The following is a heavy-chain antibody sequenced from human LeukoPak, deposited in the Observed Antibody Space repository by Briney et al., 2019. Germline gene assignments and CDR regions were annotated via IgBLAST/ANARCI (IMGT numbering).Heavy chain of an antibody. CDR3: ARVGGGRGGSSSGWYFLGDYYYYYYMDV. V-gene: IGHV1-18*01. Sequence: GASVKVSCKASGYTFTSYGISWVRQAPGQGLEWMGWISAYNGNTNYAQKLQGRVTMTTDTSTSTAYMELRSLRSDDTAVYYCARVGGGRGGSSSGWYFLGDYYYYYYMDVWGKGTTVTVSS. D-gene: IGHD6-19*01. CDR1: GYTFTSYG. CDR2: ISAYNGNT. J-gene: IGHJ6*03.